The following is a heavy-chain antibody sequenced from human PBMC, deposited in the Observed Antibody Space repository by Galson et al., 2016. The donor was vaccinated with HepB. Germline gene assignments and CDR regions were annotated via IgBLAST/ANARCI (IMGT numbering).Heavy chain of an antibody. J-gene: IGHJ5*02. Sequence: ETLSLTCTVSGGSVSSGSHYWNWIRQPPGKGLQWIGYIHYSGSTRYNPSLKSQITISVETSKNHFSLRLTSVTAADTAVYFCARGNYYGSGPWFDPWGQGTLVTVSS. CDR2: IHYSGST. D-gene: IGHD3-10*01. CDR1: GGSVSSGSHY. CDR3: ARGNYYGSGPWFDP. V-gene: IGHV4-61*03.